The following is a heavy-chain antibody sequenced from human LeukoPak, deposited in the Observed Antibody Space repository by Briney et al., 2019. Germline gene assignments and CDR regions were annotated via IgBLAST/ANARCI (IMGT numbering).Heavy chain of an antibody. V-gene: IGHV3-9*03. CDR2: ISWNSGSI. Sequence: PGRSLRLSCAASGFTFDDYAMHWVRQAPGKGLEWVSGISWNSGSIGYADSVKGRFTISRDNAKNSLYLQMNSLRAEDMALYYCARWDPRGAFDIWGQGTMVTVSS. CDR1: GFTFDDYA. J-gene: IGHJ3*02. D-gene: IGHD1-26*01. CDR3: ARWDPRGAFDI.